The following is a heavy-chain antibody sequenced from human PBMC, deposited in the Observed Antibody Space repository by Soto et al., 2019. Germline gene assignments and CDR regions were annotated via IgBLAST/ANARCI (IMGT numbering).Heavy chain of an antibody. D-gene: IGHD4-17*01. J-gene: IGHJ4*02. CDR1: GYSFTSYW. V-gene: IGHV5-51*01. Sequence: SLTISCKVSGYSFTSYWIGWVRQKPGKGLEWMGIIYPGNSDTRYSPSFQGQVTISVDKSMSTAYLQWNSLKASDTAMYYCAKTSRDYLYYFDYWGQGTLVTVSS. CDR3: AKTSRDYLYYFDY. CDR2: IYPGNSDT.